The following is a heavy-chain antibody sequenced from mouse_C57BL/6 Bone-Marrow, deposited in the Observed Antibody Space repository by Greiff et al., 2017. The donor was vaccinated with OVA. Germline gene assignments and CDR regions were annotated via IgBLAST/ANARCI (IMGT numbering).Heavy chain of an antibody. Sequence: QVQLQQSGAELARPGASVKLSCKASGYTFTSYGISWVKQRTGQGLEWIGEIYPRSGNTYYNEKFKGKATLTADKSSSTAYMELRSLTSEDSAVYIRGYDGYSVDYWGQGTPLTVSA. CDR2: IYPRSGNT. CDR1: GYTFTSYG. J-gene: IGHJ2*01. V-gene: IGHV1-81*01. CDR3: GYDGYSVDY. D-gene: IGHD2-3*01.